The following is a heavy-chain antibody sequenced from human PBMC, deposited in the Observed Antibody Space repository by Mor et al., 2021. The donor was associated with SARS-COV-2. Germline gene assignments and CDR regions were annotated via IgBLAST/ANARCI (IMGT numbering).Heavy chain of an antibody. D-gene: IGHD6-19*01. Sequence: TYYAQKFQGRVTMTRDTSINTVYMELSSLRSDDTAIYYCARAGYSSGWYVSTWFDPWGQGTLVTVSS. J-gene: IGHJ5*02. V-gene: IGHV1-2*02. CDR2: T. CDR3: ARAGYSSGWYVSTWFDP.